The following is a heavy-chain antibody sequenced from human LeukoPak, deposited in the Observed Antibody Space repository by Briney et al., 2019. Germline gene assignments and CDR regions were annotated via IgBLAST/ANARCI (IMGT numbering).Heavy chain of an antibody. CDR2: ISGTSGST. V-gene: IGHV3-23*01. CDR1: GFTFKTYA. D-gene: IGHD6-13*01. CDR3: AKDTSSWPQTYFDY. J-gene: IGHJ4*02. Sequence: GGSLRLSCAASGFTFKTYAMNWVRQAPGKGLEWVSTISGTSGSTYYADSVRGRFTISRDTSKSTLYLQMTSLRAEDTAVYYCAKDTSSWPQTYFDYWGQGTLVTVSS.